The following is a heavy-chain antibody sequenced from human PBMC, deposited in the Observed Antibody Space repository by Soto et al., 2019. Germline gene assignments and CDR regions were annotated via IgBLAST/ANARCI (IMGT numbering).Heavy chain of an antibody. J-gene: IGHJ4*02. D-gene: IGHD6-19*01. CDR3: AKGGRQWLVTSDFNY. CDR1: GFTFSDYA. Sequence: VQLVESGGGVVQPGRSLRLSCAASGFTFSDYAMHWVRQAPGKGLEWVAVVYHDGRNTHYADSVKGRFTISRDSSKYTVPLEMTSLRAEDTAVYYCAKGGRQWLVTSDFNYWGQGALVTVSS. V-gene: IGHV3-30*18. CDR2: VYHDGRNT.